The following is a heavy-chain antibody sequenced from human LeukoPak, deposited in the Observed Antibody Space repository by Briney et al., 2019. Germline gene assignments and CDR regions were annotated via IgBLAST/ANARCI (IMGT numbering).Heavy chain of an antibody. CDR2: IYYSGST. CDR1: GGSISSGSYY. V-gene: IGHV4-61*01. D-gene: IGHD3-10*01. J-gene: IGHJ4*02. Sequence: PSETLSLTCTVSGGSISSGSYYWSWVRQPPGKGLEWIGYIYYSGSTNYNPSLKSRVTISVDTSKNQFSLKLSSVTAADTAVYYCASSTWFGELSDWGQGTLVTVSS. CDR3: ASSTWFGELSD.